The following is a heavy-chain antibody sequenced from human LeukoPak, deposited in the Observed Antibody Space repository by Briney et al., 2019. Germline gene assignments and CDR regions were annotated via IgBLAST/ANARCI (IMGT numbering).Heavy chain of an antibody. Sequence: GGSLRLSCAASEFTVSSNYMSWVRQAPGKGLDGVSVIYSGGSTYYADSVKGRFTISRHNSKNTLYLQMNSLRAEDTAVYYCARSTWGLVIDYWGQGTLVTVSS. CDR1: EFTVSSNY. CDR3: ARSTWGLVIDY. V-gene: IGHV3-53*04. CDR2: IYSGGST. J-gene: IGHJ4*02. D-gene: IGHD6-19*01.